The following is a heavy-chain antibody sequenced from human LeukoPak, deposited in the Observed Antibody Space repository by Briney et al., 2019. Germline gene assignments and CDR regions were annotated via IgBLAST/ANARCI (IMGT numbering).Heavy chain of an antibody. Sequence: GGSLRLSCAASGFTFSSYSMNWVRQAPGKGLEWVSSISSSSSYIYYADSVKGRFTISRDNAKNSLYLQMNSLRAEDTAVYYCARVSIFGVVIVNTGAFDIWGQGTMVTVSS. CDR2: ISSSSSYI. J-gene: IGHJ3*02. V-gene: IGHV3-21*01. CDR3: ARVSIFGVVIVNTGAFDI. CDR1: GFTFSSYS. D-gene: IGHD3-3*01.